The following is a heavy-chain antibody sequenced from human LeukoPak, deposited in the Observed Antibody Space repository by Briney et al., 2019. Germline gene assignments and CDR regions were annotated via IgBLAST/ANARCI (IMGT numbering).Heavy chain of an antibody. CDR3: ASARSVAAAFDY. J-gene: IGHJ4*02. V-gene: IGHV4-59*01. CDR1: GGSISSYY. Sequence: SETLSLTCTVSGGSISSYYWSWIRQPPGKGLEWIGYIYYSGSTNYNPSLKSRVTISVDTSKNQFSLKLSSVTAADTAVYYCASARSVAAAFDYWGQGTLVTVSS. CDR2: IYYSGST. D-gene: IGHD2-15*01.